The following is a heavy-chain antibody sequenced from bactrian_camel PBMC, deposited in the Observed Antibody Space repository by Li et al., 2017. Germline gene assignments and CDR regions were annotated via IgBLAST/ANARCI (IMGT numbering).Heavy chain of an antibody. CDR1: GGYVLSDC. CDR3: AADFWDGHTRCVAQRLRY. J-gene: IGHJ4*01. V-gene: IGHV3S53*01. CDR2: IAMDGST. Sequence: VQLVESGGGSVQTGGSLRLSCVVYGGYVLSDCLGWYRQVPGKEREGIAVIAMDGSTSYIDSVKGRFTISKDNAKNTLFLQMTGLTPEDTALYYCAADFWDGHTRCVAQRLRYRGQGTQVTVS. D-gene: IGHD2*01.